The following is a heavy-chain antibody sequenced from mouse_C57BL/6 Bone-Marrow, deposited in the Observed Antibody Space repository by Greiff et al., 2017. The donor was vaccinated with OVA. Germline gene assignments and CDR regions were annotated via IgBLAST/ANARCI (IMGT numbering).Heavy chain of an antibody. CDR3: TSIYDGYYVPYYYAMDY. CDR2: LDPENGDT. Sequence: EVHLVESGAELVRPGASVKLSCTASGFNIKDDYMHWVKQRPEQGLEWIGWLDPENGDTEYASKFQGKATITADTSSNTAYLQLSSLTSEDTAVYYCTSIYDGYYVPYYYAMDYWGQGTSVTVSS. CDR1: GFNIKDDY. D-gene: IGHD2-3*01. V-gene: IGHV14-4*01. J-gene: IGHJ4*01.